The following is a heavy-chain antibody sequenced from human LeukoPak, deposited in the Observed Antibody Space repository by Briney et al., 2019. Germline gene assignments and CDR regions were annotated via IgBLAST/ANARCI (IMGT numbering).Heavy chain of an antibody. D-gene: IGHD6-13*01. CDR1: GFTFSTYW. J-gene: IGHJ4*02. V-gene: IGHV3-7*01. CDR3: AGSIAAAGTGYFDY. Sequence: GGSLRLSCAASGFTFSTYWMTWVRQAPGKGLEWVANINQDGSKINYVDSVKGRFTISRDNAKNSLYLQMNSLRAEDTAVYYCAGSIAAAGTGYFDYWGQGTLVTVSS. CDR2: INQDGSKI.